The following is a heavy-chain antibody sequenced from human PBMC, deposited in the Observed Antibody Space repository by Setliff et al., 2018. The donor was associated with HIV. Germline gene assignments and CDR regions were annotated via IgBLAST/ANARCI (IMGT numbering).Heavy chain of an antibody. V-gene: IGHV1-3*01. CDR3: ATWGGSPDGYFYYYMDV. Sequence: ASVKVSCKASGYTFTSYAMHWVRQAPGQRLEWMGWINAGNGNTKYSQKFQGRVTITRDKSISTAYMELSRLRSDDTAVYYCATWGGSPDGYFYYYMDVWGKGTTVTVSS. CDR1: GYTFTSYA. D-gene: IGHD1-26*01. CDR2: INAGNGNT. J-gene: IGHJ6*03.